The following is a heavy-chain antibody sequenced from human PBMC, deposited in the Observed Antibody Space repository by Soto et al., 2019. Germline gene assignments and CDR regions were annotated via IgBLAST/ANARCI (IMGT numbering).Heavy chain of an antibody. CDR1: GGSFSGYY. J-gene: IGHJ4*02. CDR3: ARGTVTTYFDY. Sequence: QVQLQQWGAGLLKPSETLSLTCAVYGGSFSGYYWSWIRQPPGKGLEWIGEINHSGSTNYNPSLKSRVTISVDTSKNQFSRKLSSVTAADTAVYYCARGTVTTYFDYWGQGTLVSVSS. V-gene: IGHV4-34*01. CDR2: INHSGST. D-gene: IGHD4-17*01.